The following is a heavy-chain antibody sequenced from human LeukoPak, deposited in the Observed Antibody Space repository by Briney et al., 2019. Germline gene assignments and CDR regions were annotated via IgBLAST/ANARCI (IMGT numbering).Heavy chain of an antibody. J-gene: IGHJ4*02. Sequence: GGSLRLSCAASGFTFSSHGMHWVRQAPGKALEWVAVIWYDGSKRYYADSVKGRFIISRDNSKNTLDLQMNSLRAEDTAVYFCARMLTASLDYWGQGTLVTVSS. CDR3: ARMLTASLDY. D-gene: IGHD2-21*02. V-gene: IGHV3-33*01. CDR1: GFTFSSHG. CDR2: IWYDGSKR.